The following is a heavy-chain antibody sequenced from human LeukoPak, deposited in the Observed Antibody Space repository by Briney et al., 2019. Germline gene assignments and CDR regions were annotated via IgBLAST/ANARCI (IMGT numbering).Heavy chain of an antibody. D-gene: IGHD3-16*01. J-gene: IGHJ4*02. CDR3: ARTSLRPYYFDY. CDR2: IYRSGST. V-gene: IGHV4-30-2*01. CDR1: GGSISSSGYC. Sequence: QLQLQESGSGLVKPSHTLSLTCGVSGGSISSSGYCWSWIRQPPGKGLEWIGYIYRSGSTYYNPSLKSRVTISIDRSKDQFSLELISVTAADTAVYYCARTSLRPYYFDYWGQGTLVTVSS.